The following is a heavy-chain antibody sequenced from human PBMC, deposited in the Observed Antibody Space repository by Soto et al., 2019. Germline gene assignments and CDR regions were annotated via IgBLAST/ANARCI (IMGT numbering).Heavy chain of an antibody. Sequence: QVQLVQSGAEVKKPGASVKVSCKASGYTFTSYDINWVRQATGQGLEWMGWMNPNRGNTGYAQKFQGRVTMTRNTSISTAYMELSSLRSEDTAVYYCARAIGYCISTSCYGWYYYYGMDVWGQGPTVTVSS. CDR2: MNPNRGNT. CDR3: ARAIGYCISTSCYGWYYYYGMDV. J-gene: IGHJ6*02. CDR1: GYTFTSYD. V-gene: IGHV1-8*01. D-gene: IGHD2-2*01.